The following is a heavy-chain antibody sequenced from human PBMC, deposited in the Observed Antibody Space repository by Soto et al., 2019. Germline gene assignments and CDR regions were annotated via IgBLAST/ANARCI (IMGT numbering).Heavy chain of an antibody. D-gene: IGHD3-22*01. CDR2: IYSSENT. Sequence: PSETLSLTCTVSGDSVSTNSYSWGWIRQSPGKGLEWIGTIYSSENTYYNPSLLSRVTISVDTSKNEFSLRLSSVTAADTAVYYCARLGGYYQALDSWGQGTLVTVSS. J-gene: IGHJ4*02. CDR1: GDSVSTNSYS. V-gene: IGHV4-39*01. CDR3: ARLGGYYQALDS.